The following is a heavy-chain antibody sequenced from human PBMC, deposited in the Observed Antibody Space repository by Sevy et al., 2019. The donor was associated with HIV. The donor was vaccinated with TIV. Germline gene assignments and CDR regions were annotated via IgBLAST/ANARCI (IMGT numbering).Heavy chain of an antibody. CDR3: ARVRGIVGATTISYFDY. V-gene: IGHV1-69*13. CDR2: IIPIFGKA. CDR1: GGTFSSYA. J-gene: IGHJ4*02. Sequence: ASVKVSCKASGGTFSSYAISWVRQAPGQGLEWMGGIIPIFGKANYAQKFQGRVTITEDESTSTAYMELSILRSEDTAVDYCARVRGIVGATTISYFDYWGQGTLVTVSS. D-gene: IGHD1-26*01.